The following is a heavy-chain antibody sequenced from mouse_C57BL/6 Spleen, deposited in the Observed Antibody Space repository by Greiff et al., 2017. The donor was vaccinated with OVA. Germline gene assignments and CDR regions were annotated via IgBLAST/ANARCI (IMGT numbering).Heavy chain of an antibody. CDR3: ALYYEFFFDD. CDR2: IDPSDSYT. V-gene: IGHV1-69*01. Sequence: QVQLQQPGAELVMPGASVKLSCKASGYTFTSYWMHWVKQRPGQGLEWIGEIDPSDSYTNYNQKFKGKSTLTVDKSSSTAYMQLSSLTSEDSAVYYGALYYEFFFDDWGKGTTLTVSS. J-gene: IGHJ2*01. D-gene: IGHD2-4*01. CDR1: GYTFTSYW.